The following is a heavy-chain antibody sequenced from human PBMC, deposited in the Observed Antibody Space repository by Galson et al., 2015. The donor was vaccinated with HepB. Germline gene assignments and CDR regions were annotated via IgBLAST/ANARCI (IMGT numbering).Heavy chain of an antibody. D-gene: IGHD3-10*01. CDR3: AKGGADYYGSGSYPVDY. CDR1: GFTFSSYA. CDR2: ISGSGGST. V-gene: IGHV3-23*01. Sequence: SLRLSCAASGFTFSSYAMSWVRQAPGKGLEWVSAISGSGGSTYYADSVKSRFTISRDNSKNTLYLQMNSLRAEDTAVYYCAKGGADYYGSGSYPVDYWGQGTLVTVSS. J-gene: IGHJ4*02.